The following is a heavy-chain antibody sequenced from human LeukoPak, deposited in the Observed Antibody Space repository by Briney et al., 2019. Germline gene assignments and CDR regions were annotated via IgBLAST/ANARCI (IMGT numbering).Heavy chain of an antibody. CDR2: INPNSGGT. V-gene: IGHV1-2*02. Sequence: GSSVKVSFKASGYTFTGYYMHWVRQAPGQGLDWMGWINPNSGGTNYAQKFQGRVTMTRDTSISTAYMELSRLRSDDTAVYYCARALRYSSSWYPNYWGQGTLVTVSS. CDR3: ARALRYSSSWYPNY. J-gene: IGHJ4*02. CDR1: GYTFTGYY. D-gene: IGHD6-13*01.